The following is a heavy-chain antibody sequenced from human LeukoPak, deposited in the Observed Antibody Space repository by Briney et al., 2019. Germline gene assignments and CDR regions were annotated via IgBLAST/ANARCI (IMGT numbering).Heavy chain of an antibody. CDR3: ARRRITMVRVYYYGMDV. V-gene: IGHV4-34*01. D-gene: IGHD3-10*01. CDR1: GGSFSGYY. Sequence: PSETLSLTCAVYGGSFSGYYWSWIRQPPGKGLECIGEINHSGSTNYNPSLKSRVTISVDTSKNQFSLNLSSVTAADTAVYYCARRRITMVRVYYYGMDVWGQGTTVTVYS. CDR2: INHSGST. J-gene: IGHJ6*02.